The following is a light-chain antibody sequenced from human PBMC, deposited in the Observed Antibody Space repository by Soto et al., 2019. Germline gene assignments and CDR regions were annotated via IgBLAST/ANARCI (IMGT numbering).Light chain of an antibody. Sequence: EIVLTQSPGTLSLSPGERATLSCRASQISNSYYLAWYQQKPGQAPRLIIYGASSRLTGIPDRFSGSGSGTAFTLTISRLEPEDFAVYSCQHYGGSPPWPFGQGTKVEIK. J-gene: IGKJ1*01. CDR3: QHYGGSPPWP. CDR1: QISNSYY. CDR2: GAS. V-gene: IGKV3-20*01.